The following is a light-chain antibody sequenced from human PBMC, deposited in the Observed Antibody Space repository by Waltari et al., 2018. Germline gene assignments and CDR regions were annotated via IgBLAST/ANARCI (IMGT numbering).Light chain of an antibody. CDR1: QSIGTW. CDR3: QQYNDYLGT. J-gene: IGKJ1*01. Sequence: EIQMTPSPSALSASVGDRVIVTCRASQSIGTWLAWYQQKPGKAPKLLVFEASNLETGVPSRFSGSGSGTEFTLTIGSLQPDDFATYYCQQYNDYLGTFGQGTRVEIK. V-gene: IGKV1-5*03. CDR2: EAS.